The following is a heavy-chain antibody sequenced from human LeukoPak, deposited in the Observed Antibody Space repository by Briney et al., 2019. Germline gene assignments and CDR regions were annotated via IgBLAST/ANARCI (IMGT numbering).Heavy chain of an antibody. J-gene: IGHJ4*02. Sequence: PGGSLRLSCAASGFNFRSYVMYWVRQAPGMGLEWVAVTSYDGSDIYYADSVKGRFTISRDNSKSTLYLQMSGLRTEDTALYYCAARHSSVARLGYWGQGTLVTVSS. V-gene: IGHV3-30-3*01. CDR1: GFNFRSYV. CDR2: TSYDGSDI. D-gene: IGHD5-12*01. CDR3: AARHSSVARLGY.